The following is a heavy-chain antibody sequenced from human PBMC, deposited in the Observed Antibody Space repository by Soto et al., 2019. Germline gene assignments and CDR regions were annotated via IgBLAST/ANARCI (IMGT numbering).Heavy chain of an antibody. J-gene: IGHJ4*02. V-gene: IGHV3-23*01. D-gene: IGHD3-10*01. CDR1: GFNFNNYA. CDR2: IIAGGEST. CDR3: AKKYSYGSGSYLYHFDY. Sequence: EVKLLESGGGLVQPGGSLRLSCAASGFNFNNYAMTWVRQAPGKGLEWVSTIIAGGESTYYADSVKGRFSISRDNSQNTLYLQMNSLIADDTALYYCAKKYSYGSGSYLYHFDYWGQGTLVTVSS.